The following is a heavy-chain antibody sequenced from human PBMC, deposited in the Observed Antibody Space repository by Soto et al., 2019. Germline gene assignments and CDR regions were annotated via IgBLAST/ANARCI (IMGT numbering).Heavy chain of an antibody. V-gene: IGHV4-59*01. CDR2: VFYGGT. J-gene: IGHJ4*02. CDR3: ASYRGAFYFDS. D-gene: IGHD4-4*01. Sequence: PSETLSLTCSVSGRSMSSNYLSWIRQSPDKGLEWLGYVFYGGTDYNPSLEGRVSMSVETPKSQFSLKLTSVTAADTAVYYCASYRGAFYFDSWGQGIQVTVSS. CDR1: GRSMSSNY.